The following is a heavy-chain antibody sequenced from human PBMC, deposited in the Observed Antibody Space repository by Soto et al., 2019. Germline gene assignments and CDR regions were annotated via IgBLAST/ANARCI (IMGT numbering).Heavy chain of an antibody. CDR3: ARLPWELAPAWYFDY. D-gene: IGHD1-26*01. J-gene: IGHJ4*02. CDR1: GGSISSSSYY. Sequence: SETLSLTCTVSGGSISSSSYYWGWIRQPPGKGLEWIGSIYYSGSTYYNPSLKSRVTISVDTSKNQFSLKLSSVTAADTAVYYCARLPWELAPAWYFDYWGQGTLVTVSS. CDR2: IYYSGST. V-gene: IGHV4-39*01.